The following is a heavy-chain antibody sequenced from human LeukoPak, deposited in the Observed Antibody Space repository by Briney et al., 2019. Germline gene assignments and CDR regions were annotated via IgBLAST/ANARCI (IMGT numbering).Heavy chain of an antibody. CDR3: VRAGGSYYYYYYMDV. Sequence: SETLSLTCAVSGGSISSGGYSWSWIRQPPGKGLEWIGYIYYSGTTYYNPSLKSRVTISVDTSKNQFSLKLSSVTAADTAVYYCVRAGGSYYYYYYMDVWGKGTTVTVSS. D-gene: IGHD2-15*01. CDR2: IYYSGTT. V-gene: IGHV4-30-4*07. CDR1: GGSISSGGYS. J-gene: IGHJ6*03.